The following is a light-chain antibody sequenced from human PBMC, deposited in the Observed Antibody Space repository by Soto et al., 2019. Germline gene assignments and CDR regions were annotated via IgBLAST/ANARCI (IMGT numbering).Light chain of an antibody. J-gene: IGKJ5*01. CDR3: QQYGSSSIT. Sequence: EIVLTQSPGTLSLSPGERATLSCRASQSVSSSYLAWYQQKPGQAPRLLIYGASSRATGIPDRFSGSGSGTEFTLTISRLEPEDFAVYYCQQYGSSSITFGQGTRLEI. CDR1: QSVSSSY. CDR2: GAS. V-gene: IGKV3-20*01.